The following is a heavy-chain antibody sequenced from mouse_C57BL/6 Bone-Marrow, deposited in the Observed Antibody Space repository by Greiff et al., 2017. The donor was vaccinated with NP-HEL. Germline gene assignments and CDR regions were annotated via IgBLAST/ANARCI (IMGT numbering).Heavy chain of an antibody. CDR1: GYSITSGYY. J-gene: IGHJ4*01. CDR2: ISYDGSN. Sequence: DVKLVESGPGLVKPSQSLSLTCSVTGYSITSGYYWNWIRQFPGNKLEWMGYISYDGSNNYNPSLKNRISITRDTSKNQFFLKLNSVTTEDTATYYCARGGGPYSNYGDYWGQGTSVTVSS. V-gene: IGHV3-6*01. D-gene: IGHD2-5*01. CDR3: ARGGGPYSNYGDY.